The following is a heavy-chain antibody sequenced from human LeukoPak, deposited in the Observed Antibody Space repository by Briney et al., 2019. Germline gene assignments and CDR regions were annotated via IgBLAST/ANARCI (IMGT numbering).Heavy chain of an antibody. CDR1: GFTFSSYS. CDR3: AKEGRIVGATDFDY. CDR2: ISSSSSTI. D-gene: IGHD1-26*01. Sequence: GGSLRLSCAASGFTFSSYSMNWVRQAPGKGLEWVSYISSSSSTIYYADSVKGRFTISRDNAKNSLYLQMNSLRAEDTAVYYCAKEGRIVGATDFDYWGQGTLVTVSS. J-gene: IGHJ4*02. V-gene: IGHV3-48*01.